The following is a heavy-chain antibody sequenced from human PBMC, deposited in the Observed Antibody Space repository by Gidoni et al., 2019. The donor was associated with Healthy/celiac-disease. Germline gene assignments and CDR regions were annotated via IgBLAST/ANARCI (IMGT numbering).Heavy chain of an antibody. V-gene: IGHV5-51*01. Sequence: EVQLVQSGAEVKKPGDALNISCKGSGYSFTSYWIGWVRQMPWQVPECMWVMCPGDSDTIYSTSCKGQVTISAYKSISTAYLQWSSLKASDTAMYYCARRYYYESSGYFGAFDIWVQGTMVTVSS. CDR1: GYSFTSYW. D-gene: IGHD3-22*01. J-gene: IGHJ3*02. CDR3: ARRYYYESSGYFGAFDI. CDR2: MCPGDSDT.